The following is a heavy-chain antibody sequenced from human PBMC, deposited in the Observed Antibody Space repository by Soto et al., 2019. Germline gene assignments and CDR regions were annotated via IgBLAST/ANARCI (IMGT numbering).Heavy chain of an antibody. CDR3: AHALPYSSSWIADY. V-gene: IGHV2-5*01. D-gene: IGHD6-13*01. CDR1: GFSLSTSGVG. J-gene: IGHJ4*02. CDR2: IYWNDDK. Sequence: SGPTLVNPTQTLTLTCTFSGFSLSTSGVGVGWIRQPPGKALEWLALIYWNDDKRYSPSLKSRLTTTKDTSKNQVVLTMTNMDPVDTATYYCAHALPYSSSWIADYWGQGTLVTVSS.